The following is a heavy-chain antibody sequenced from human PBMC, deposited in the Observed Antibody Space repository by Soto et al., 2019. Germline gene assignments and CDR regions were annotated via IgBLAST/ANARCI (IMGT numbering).Heavy chain of an antibody. CDR3: ARYPRAARPYPFDY. V-gene: IGHV4-39*01. Sequence: NPSETLSLTCTVSGGSISSSNYYWGWIRQPPGKGLEWIGSIYYSGSSYYNPSLKSRVTISVDTSKNQFSLKLTSVTAADTAVYYCARYPRAARPYPFDYWGQGTLVTVSS. CDR1: GGSISSSNYY. J-gene: IGHJ4*02. D-gene: IGHD6-6*01. CDR2: IYYSGSS.